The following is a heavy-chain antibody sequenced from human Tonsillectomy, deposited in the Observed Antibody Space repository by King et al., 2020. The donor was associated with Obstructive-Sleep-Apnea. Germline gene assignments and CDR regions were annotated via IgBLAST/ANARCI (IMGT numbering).Heavy chain of an antibody. CDR1: GYTISNYG. Sequence: VQLVESGGGVVQPGRSLRLSCAASGYTISNYGMHWVRQAPGKGLEWGAIIVYDGSNTYYADSVKGRFTISRDNSKNTLYLQMNSLRREDTAVYYCASPDGSGSHPPYYDYWGQGTLVTVSS. CDR2: IVYDGSNT. J-gene: IGHJ4*02. CDR3: ASPDGSGSHPPYYDY. D-gene: IGHD3-10*01. V-gene: IGHV3-30*03.